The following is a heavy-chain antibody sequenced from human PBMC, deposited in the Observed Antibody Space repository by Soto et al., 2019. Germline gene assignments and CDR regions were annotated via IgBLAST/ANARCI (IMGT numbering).Heavy chain of an antibody. CDR3: AKGATFDY. J-gene: IGHJ4*02. CDR2: MSYDGSHK. Sequence: QVQLVESGGGVVQPGRSLRLSCAASGFTFSSYAIHWVRQAPGKGLEWVAAMSYDGSHKYYAESVKGRFTVSRDNSKNTLYLQMNSLRGEDTAVYYCAKGATFDYWGQGTLVTVSS. CDR1: GFTFSSYA. V-gene: IGHV3-30-3*01.